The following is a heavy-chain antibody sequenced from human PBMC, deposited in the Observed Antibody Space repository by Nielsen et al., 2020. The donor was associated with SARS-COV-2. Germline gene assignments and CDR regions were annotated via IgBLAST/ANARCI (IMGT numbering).Heavy chain of an antibody. CDR1: GYTFTSYG. CDR2: ISAYNGNT. CDR3: AREGIVVVPAAPALLWFDP. D-gene: IGHD2-2*01. J-gene: IGHJ5*02. Sequence: ASVKVSCKASGYTFTSYGISWVRQAPGQGLEWMGWISAYNGNTNYAQKLQGRVTMTTDTSASTAYMELSSLRSEDTAVYYCAREGIVVVPAAPALLWFDPWGQGTLVTVSS. V-gene: IGHV1-18*04.